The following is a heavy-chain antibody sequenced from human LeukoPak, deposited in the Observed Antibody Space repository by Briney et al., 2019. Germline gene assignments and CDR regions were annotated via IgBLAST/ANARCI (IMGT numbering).Heavy chain of an antibody. J-gene: IGHJ3*02. V-gene: IGHV3-33*01. CDR2: IWYDGSNK. Sequence: GGSLRLSCAASGYTFSSYGMHWVRQAPGKGLEWVAVIWYDGSNKYYADSVKGRFTISRDNSKNTLYLQMNSLRAEDTAVYYCASYYYDSSGDADAFDIWGQGTMVTVSS. D-gene: IGHD3-22*01. CDR1: GYTFSSYG. CDR3: ASYYYDSSGDADAFDI.